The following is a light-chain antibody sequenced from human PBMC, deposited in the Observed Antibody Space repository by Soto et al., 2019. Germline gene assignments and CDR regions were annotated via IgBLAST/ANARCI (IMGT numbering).Light chain of an antibody. CDR3: QQYNSYRYT. V-gene: IGKV1-5*01. Sequence: DIQMTQSPSTLSASVGDRVTITCRASQSISSWLAWYQQKPGKAPKLLIYDASSLESGVPSRFSGSGSGTEFTPTISSLQPDDFATYYCQQYNSYRYTFGQGTKLEIK. J-gene: IGKJ2*01. CDR2: DAS. CDR1: QSISSW.